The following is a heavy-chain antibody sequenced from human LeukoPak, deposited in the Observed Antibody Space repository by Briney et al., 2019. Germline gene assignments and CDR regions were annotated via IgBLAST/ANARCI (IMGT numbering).Heavy chain of an antibody. J-gene: IGHJ4*02. CDR3: ARLLLGYCSSTSCELF. D-gene: IGHD2-2*01. CDR1: GFTFSHYS. Sequence: GGSLRLSCAASGFTFSHYSMNWVRQAPGKGLEWVSYISSSSTIIFYADSVKGRFTISRDNAKNSMYLQMNSLRAEDTAVYWCARLLLGYCSSTSCELFWGQGTLVTVSS. CDR2: ISSSSTII. V-gene: IGHV3-48*01.